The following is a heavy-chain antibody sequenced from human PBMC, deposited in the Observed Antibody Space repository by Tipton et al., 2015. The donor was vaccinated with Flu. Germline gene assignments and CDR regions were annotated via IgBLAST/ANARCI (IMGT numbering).Heavy chain of an antibody. CDR1: GGSINSSY. Sequence: TLSLTCSVSGGSINSSYWSWIRQSPGKGLEWIGSIYYSGSTYYNPSLKSRVTISVDTSKNQFSLKLTSATAADTGVYYCARDLRGYSGYTGGDAFEIWGQGTMVSVSS. CDR3: ARDLRGYSGYTGGDAFEI. CDR2: IYYSGST. J-gene: IGHJ3*02. V-gene: IGHV4-59*12. D-gene: IGHD5-12*01.